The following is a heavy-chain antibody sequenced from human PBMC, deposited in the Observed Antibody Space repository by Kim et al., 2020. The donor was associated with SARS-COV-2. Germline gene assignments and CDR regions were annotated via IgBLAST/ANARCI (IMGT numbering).Heavy chain of an antibody. V-gene: IGHV4-34*01. CDR3: ARVDTVATPFDY. Sequence: SETLSLTCAVYGGSFSGYYWSWIRQPPGKGLEWIGEINHSGSTNYNPSRKSRVTISVDTSKNQFSLKLSSVTAADTAVYYCARVDTVATPFDYWGQGTLVTVSS. CDR2: INHSGST. CDR1: GGSFSGYY. J-gene: IGHJ4*02. D-gene: IGHD2-2*02.